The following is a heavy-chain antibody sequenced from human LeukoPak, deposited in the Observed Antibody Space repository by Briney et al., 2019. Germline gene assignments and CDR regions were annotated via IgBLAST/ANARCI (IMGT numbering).Heavy chain of an antibody. CDR3: TRGGLSSILTGYHAWDY. D-gene: IGHD3-9*01. J-gene: IGHJ4*02. CDR2: ISSSGSTI. V-gene: IGHV3-48*03. Sequence: GGSLRLSCAASGFTFSSYEMHWVRQAPGKGLEWVSYISSSGSTIYYADSVKGRFTISRDNAKNSLYLQMNSLRAEDTAVYYCTRGGLSSILTGYHAWDYWGQGTLVTVSS. CDR1: GFTFSSYE.